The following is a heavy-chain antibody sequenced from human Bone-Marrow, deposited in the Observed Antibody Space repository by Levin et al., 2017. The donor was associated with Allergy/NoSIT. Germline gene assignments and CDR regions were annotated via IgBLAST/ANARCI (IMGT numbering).Heavy chain of an antibody. J-gene: IGHJ6*02. CDR3: TKSRFSSSWYGAGMAV. CDR2: FDDSGTS. Sequence: GSLRLSCAVSDVSIKTYYWSWVRQSPERGLEWIGYFDDSGTSAYNPSFKSRATISIDMSNNRFSLKLTSVTAADTAVYYCTKSRFSSSWYGAGMAVWGQGATVIVSS. D-gene: IGHD6-13*01. V-gene: IGHV4-59*01. CDR1: DVSIKTYY.